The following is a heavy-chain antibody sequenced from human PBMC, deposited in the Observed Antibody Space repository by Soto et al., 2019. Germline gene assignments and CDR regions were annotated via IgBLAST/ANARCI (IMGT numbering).Heavy chain of an antibody. CDR1: GLAFRAYL. J-gene: IGHJ4*02. CDR2: INQYGSME. V-gene: IGHV3-7*01. D-gene: IGHD3-16*02. Sequence: HPGGSLRLSCAASGLAFRAYLMSWVRQAPGKGLEWVANINQYGSMEYYAASVRGRFTISRDNAKNSLYLHMNSLRAEDTAVYFCATYHDSDWESDRHRYWGQGTLVTVSS. CDR3: ATYHDSDWESDRHRY.